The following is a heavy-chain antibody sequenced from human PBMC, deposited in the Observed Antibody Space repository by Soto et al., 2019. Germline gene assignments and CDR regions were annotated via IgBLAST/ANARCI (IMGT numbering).Heavy chain of an antibody. D-gene: IGHD6-13*01. CDR2: IWYDGSNK. CDR3: AKDHDLAAAGYYFDY. Sequence: GGSLRLSCAASGFTFSSYGMHWVRQAPGKGLEWVAVIWYDGSNKYYADSVKGRFTISRDNSKNTLCLQMNSLRAEDTAVYYCAKDHDLAAAGYYFDYWGQGTLVTVSS. J-gene: IGHJ4*02. CDR1: GFTFSSYG. V-gene: IGHV3-33*06.